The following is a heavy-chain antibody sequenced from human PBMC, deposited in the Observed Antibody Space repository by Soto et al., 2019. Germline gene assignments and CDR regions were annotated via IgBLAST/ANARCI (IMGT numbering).Heavy chain of an antibody. Sequence: GGSLRLSCAASGFTFSNAWMNWVRQAPGKGLEWVGRIKSKTDGGTTDYAAPVKGRFTISRDNANNMLYLQMNSLRAEDTAVYYCTRDIRGSYYYFDYWGQGTLVTVSS. J-gene: IGHJ4*02. D-gene: IGHD1-26*01. V-gene: IGHV3-15*05. CDR1: GFTFSNAW. CDR3: TRDIRGSYYYFDY. CDR2: IKSKTDGGTT.